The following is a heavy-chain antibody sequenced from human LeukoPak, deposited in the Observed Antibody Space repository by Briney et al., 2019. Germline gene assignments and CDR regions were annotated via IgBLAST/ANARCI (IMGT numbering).Heavy chain of an antibody. D-gene: IGHD4-17*01. J-gene: IGHJ4*02. V-gene: IGHV4-4*07. CDR2: IYTSGTT. CDR3: ARLSTVTTSFDY. CDR1: GGSISNKY. Sequence: KTSETLSLTHTVSGGSISNKYWSWIRQPAGKGLEWIGRIYTSGTTHYNPSLKSRVTMSVDTSKNQFSLKLSSVTAADTAVYYCARLSTVTTSFDYWGQGTLVTVSS.